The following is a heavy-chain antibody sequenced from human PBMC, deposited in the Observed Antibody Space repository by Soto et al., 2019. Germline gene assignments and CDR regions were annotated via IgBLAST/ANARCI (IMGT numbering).Heavy chain of an antibody. J-gene: IGHJ6*02. D-gene: IGHD2-2*01. V-gene: IGHV1-69*13. CDR1: GGTFSSYA. CDR2: IIPIFGTA. CDR3: ARHCISTSCSHYYYYGMDV. Sequence: SVKVSCKASGGTFSSYAISWVRQAPGQGLEWMGGIIPIFGTANYAQKFQGRVTITADESTSTAYMELSSLRSEDTAVYYCARHCISTSCSHYYYYGMDVWGQGTTVTVSS.